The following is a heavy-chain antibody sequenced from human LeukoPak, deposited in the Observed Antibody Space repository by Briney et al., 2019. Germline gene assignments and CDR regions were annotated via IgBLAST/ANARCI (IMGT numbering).Heavy chain of an antibody. Sequence: PSETLSLTCAVSGDSISTSNSYWGWIRRPPGKGLEWIGNIYHSGSTYYNPSLKSRVTISVDTSKNQFSLKVSSVTAADTALYYCARDSRGYCSGSSCYSSTFDIWGQGTVVTVSS. D-gene: IGHD2-15*01. CDR3: ARDSRGYCSGSSCYSSTFDI. CDR1: GDSISTSNSY. CDR2: IYHSGST. V-gene: IGHV4-39*07. J-gene: IGHJ3*02.